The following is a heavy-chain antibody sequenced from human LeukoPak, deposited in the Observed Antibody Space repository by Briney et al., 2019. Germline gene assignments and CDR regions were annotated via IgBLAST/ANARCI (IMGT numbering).Heavy chain of an antibody. D-gene: IGHD5-12*01. CDR3: AKATKPTHYYYYYYMDV. CDR1: GFTVSTNY. V-gene: IGHV3-53*01. J-gene: IGHJ6*03. CDR2: IYDSGTT. Sequence: GGSLRLSCAASGFTVSTNYMSWVRQAPEKGLEWVSIIYDSGTTYYADSVKGRFTISRDNSKNTLYLQMNSLRAEDTAVYYCAKATKPTHYYYYYYMDVWGKGTTVTVSS.